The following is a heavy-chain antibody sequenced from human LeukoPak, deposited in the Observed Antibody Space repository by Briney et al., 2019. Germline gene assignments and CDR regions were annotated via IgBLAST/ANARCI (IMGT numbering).Heavy chain of an antibody. J-gene: IGHJ4*02. Sequence: ASVKVSCKACDYTFTSYGISWVRQAPGQGLEWMGWINTNTGNPTYAQGFTGRFVFSLDTSVSTAYLQISSLKAEDTAVYYCARVPRASSNPFDYWGQGTLVTVSS. CDR1: DYTFTSYG. D-gene: IGHD4-11*01. CDR3: ARVPRASSNPFDY. V-gene: IGHV7-4-1*02. CDR2: INTNTGNP.